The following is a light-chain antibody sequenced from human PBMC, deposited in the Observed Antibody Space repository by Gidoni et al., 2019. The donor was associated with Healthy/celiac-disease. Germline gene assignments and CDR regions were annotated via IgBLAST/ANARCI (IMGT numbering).Light chain of an antibody. CDR1: HRISSH. J-gene: IGKJ1*01. CDR2: AAS. Sequence: DIQMTQPPSSLSASVGDRVTITCRASHRISSHLNWYQQKPGKAPKLLIYAASSLQSGVPSRFSGSGSGTDFTLTISSLQPEDFATYYCQQSYSTPWTFGQGTKVEIK. CDR3: QQSYSTPWT. V-gene: IGKV1-39*01.